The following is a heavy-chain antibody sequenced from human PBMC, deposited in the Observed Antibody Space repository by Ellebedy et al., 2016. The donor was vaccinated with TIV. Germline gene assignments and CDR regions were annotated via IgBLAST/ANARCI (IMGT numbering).Heavy chain of an antibody. Sequence: ASVKVSCKASGYTFTGYYMHWVRQAPGQGLEWMGWMNPNSGNTGYAQKFQGRVTITRNTSISTAYMELSSLRSEDTAVYYCARVVYYDSSGYFDYWGQGTLVTVSS. CDR3: ARVVYYDSSGYFDY. J-gene: IGHJ4*02. V-gene: IGHV1-8*03. CDR2: MNPNSGNT. CDR1: GYTFTGYY. D-gene: IGHD3-22*01.